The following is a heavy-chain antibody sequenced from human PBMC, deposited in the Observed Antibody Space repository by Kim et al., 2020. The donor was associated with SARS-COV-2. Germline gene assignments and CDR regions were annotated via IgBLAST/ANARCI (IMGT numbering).Heavy chain of an antibody. Sequence: YYADSVKGRFTISRDNSRNTLYLQMNSLRAEDTAVYYCARDSSKLVWFDPWGQGTLVTVSS. CDR3: ARDSSKLVWFDP. J-gene: IGHJ5*02. D-gene: IGHD6-13*01. V-gene: IGHV3-66*01.